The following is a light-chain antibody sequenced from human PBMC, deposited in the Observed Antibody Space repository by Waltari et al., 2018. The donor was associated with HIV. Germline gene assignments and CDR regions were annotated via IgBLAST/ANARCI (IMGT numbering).Light chain of an antibody. CDR3: SSYAGSNNVV. CDR1: CSDVGGYNY. V-gene: IGLV2-8*01. Sequence: QSALTQPPSASGSPRQSVPISCTGTCSDVGGYNYVSWYQQHPGKAPKLMIYGVNKRPSGVPDRFSGSKSGNTASLTVSGLQAEDEAEYYCSSYAGSNNVVFGGGTKLTVL. J-gene: IGLJ2*01. CDR2: GVN.